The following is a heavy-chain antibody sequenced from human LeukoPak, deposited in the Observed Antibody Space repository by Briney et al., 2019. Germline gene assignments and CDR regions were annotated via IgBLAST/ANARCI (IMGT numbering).Heavy chain of an antibody. CDR2: IYYGGST. V-gene: IGHV4-59*08. D-gene: IGHD3-22*01. CDR1: GGSISSYY. J-gene: IGHJ5*02. Sequence: SETLSLTCTVSGGSISSYYWSWIRQPPGKGLEWFGHIYYGGSTHYNPSLKSRVTISVDTSKNPFSLKLSSVTAADTGVYYCARSSSGYYYVGWFDPWGQGTLVTVSS. CDR3: ARSSSGYYYVGWFDP.